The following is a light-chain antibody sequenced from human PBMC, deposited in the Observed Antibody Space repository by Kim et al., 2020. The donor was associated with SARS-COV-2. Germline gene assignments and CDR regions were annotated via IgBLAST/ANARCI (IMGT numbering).Light chain of an antibody. CDR1: NIGSKS. J-gene: IGLJ2*01. Sequence: SYELTQPPSVSVAPGKTARITCGGNNIGSKSVHWYQQKPGQAPVLVIYYDSDRPSGIPERFSGSNSGNTATLTISRVEAGDEADYYCQVWDSSSGSVVFG. CDR3: QVWDSSSGSVV. CDR2: YDS. V-gene: IGLV3-21*04.